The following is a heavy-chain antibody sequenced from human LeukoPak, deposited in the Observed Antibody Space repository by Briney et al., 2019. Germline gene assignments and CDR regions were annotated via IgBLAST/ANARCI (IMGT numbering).Heavy chain of an antibody. Sequence: SVTVSCNASGYTFSSHGISWVRQAPGQGLGWMGWISTKIDNEYNAQKIQGRVTMTTDTSTSTAYMELRSLRSDDTAVYYCARVFLSDGYIFDYWGQGTLVTVS. CDR2: ISTKIDNE. CDR1: GYTFSSHG. D-gene: IGHD5-24*01. J-gene: IGHJ4*02. V-gene: IGHV1-18*01. CDR3: ARVFLSDGYIFDY.